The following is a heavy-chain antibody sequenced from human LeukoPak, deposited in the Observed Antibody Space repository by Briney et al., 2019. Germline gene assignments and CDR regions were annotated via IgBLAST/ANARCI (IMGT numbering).Heavy chain of an antibody. J-gene: IGHJ4*02. D-gene: IGHD2-2*01. Sequence: SETLSLTCTVSGGSISTYYWGWIRQPPGKGLEWIGSIYYSGSTYYNPSLKSRVTISVDTSKNQFSLKLSSVTAADTAVYYCASDFYCSSTSCRGIFDYWGQGTLVTVSS. CDR3: ASDFYCSSTSCRGIFDY. CDR1: GGSISTYY. CDR2: IYYSGST. V-gene: IGHV4-39*01.